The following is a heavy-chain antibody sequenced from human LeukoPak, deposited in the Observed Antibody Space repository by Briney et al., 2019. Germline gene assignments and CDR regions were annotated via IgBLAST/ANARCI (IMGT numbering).Heavy chain of an antibody. J-gene: IGHJ6*03. Sequence: GASVKVSCKASGYTFTSYYMHWVRQAPGQGLEWMGIINPSGGSTSYAQKFQGRVTMTRDTSTSTVYMELSSLRSDDTAVYYCARGQKGYSYPYYYYMDVWGKGTTVTVSS. CDR2: INPSGGST. V-gene: IGHV1-46*01. CDR1: GYTFTSYY. CDR3: ARGQKGYSYPYYYYMDV. D-gene: IGHD5-18*01.